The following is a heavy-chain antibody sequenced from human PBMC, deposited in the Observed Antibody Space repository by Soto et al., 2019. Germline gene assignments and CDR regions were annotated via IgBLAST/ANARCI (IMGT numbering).Heavy chain of an antibody. Sequence: PGGSLRLSCAASGFTFSNAWMSWVRQAPWKGLEWVGRIKSKTDGGTTDYAAPVKGRFTISRDDSKNTLYLQMNSLKTEDTAVYYCTTDYGDYVSYFQHWGQGTLVTVSS. CDR1: GFTFSNAW. CDR2: IKSKTDGGTT. CDR3: TTDYGDYVSYFQH. V-gene: IGHV3-15*01. J-gene: IGHJ1*01. D-gene: IGHD4-17*01.